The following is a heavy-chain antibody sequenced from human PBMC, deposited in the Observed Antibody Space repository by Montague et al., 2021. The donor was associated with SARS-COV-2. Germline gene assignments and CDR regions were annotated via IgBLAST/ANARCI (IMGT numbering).Heavy chain of an antibody. J-gene: IGHJ6*02. V-gene: IGHV3-9*01. CDR1: GFTFDDYA. D-gene: IGHD2-2*01. CDR3: AKDRALLPYSLHCSSTSCYESAGYYYYGMDV. CDR2: ISWNSGSI. Sequence: SLRLSCAASGFTFDDYAMHWVRQAPGKGLEWVSGISWNSGSIGYADSXXGRFTISRDNAKNSLYLQMNSLRAEDTALYYCAKDRALLPYSLHCSSTSCYESAGYYYYGMDVWGQGTTVPVSS.